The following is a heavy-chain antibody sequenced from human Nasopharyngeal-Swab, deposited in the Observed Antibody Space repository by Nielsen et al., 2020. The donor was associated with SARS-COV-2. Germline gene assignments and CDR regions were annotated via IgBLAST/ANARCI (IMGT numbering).Heavy chain of an antibody. J-gene: IGHJ4*02. CDR2: IINSGGST. CDR3: AKAHGNSWYSSLDY. CDR1: GFTFSTYA. Sequence: LSLTCEASGFTFSTYAMSWVRQAPGRRLEWVSGIINSGGSTEYADSVKGRCTISRDNSRNTLFLQMNSLRAEDTAVYYCAKAHGNSWYSSLDYWGQGTLVTVSS. V-gene: IGHV3-23*01. D-gene: IGHD6-13*01.